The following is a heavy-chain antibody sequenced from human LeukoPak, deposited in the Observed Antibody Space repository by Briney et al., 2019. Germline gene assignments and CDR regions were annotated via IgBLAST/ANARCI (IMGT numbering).Heavy chain of an antibody. V-gene: IGHV4-59*01. D-gene: IGHD6-13*01. CDR2: IYYSGST. Sequence: SETLSLTCSVSGGSISSNYWSWIRQPPGKGLEWIGNIYYSGSTNYNPSLKSRVTISVDTSKNQFSLKLSSVTTADTAVYYCARVQQQLLPFDYWGQGILVTVSS. CDR3: ARVQQQLLPFDY. CDR1: GGSISSNY. J-gene: IGHJ4*02.